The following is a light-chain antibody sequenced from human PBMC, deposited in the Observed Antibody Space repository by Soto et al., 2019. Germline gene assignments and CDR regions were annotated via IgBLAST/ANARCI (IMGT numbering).Light chain of an antibody. CDR2: KAS. J-gene: IGKJ1*01. Sequence: DIQMTQSPSTLSVSVGDRVTITCRASQSISSWLAWYQQKPGKAPKLLIYKASSLESGVPSRFSGSGSGTEFTLTISSLQPDDFATYYCQQYNSYTGTWTFGQGTKVEIK. CDR1: QSISSW. CDR3: QQYNSYTGTWT. V-gene: IGKV1-5*03.